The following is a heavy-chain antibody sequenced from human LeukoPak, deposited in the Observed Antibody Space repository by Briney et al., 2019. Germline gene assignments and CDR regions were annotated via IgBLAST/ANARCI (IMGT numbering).Heavy chain of an antibody. D-gene: IGHD3-10*01. Sequence: GGSLRLSCAPSGFTFSNYAMNWVRQAPGRGLEWVSGFSGSGGTTYYADSVKGRFTISRDNSKNTLYLQMNSLRAEDTAVYYCAMHPRITMVRGIADWGQGTLVTV. CDR1: GFTFSNYA. J-gene: IGHJ4*02. CDR2: FSGSGGTT. V-gene: IGHV3-23*01. CDR3: AMHPRITMVRGIAD.